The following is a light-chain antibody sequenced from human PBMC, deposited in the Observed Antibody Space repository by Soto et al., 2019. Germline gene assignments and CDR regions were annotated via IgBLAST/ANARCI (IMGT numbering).Light chain of an antibody. CDR2: KAS. Sequence: DIQMTQSPSTLSASVGDRVTITCRASQSINSWLAWYQQKPGKAPKLLIYKASSLESGVPSRFSGSVSGTEFTLTISSLQPDDFAAYYCQQYHGIWTFGQGNKV. CDR3: QQYHGIWT. V-gene: IGKV1-5*03. J-gene: IGKJ1*01. CDR1: QSINSW.